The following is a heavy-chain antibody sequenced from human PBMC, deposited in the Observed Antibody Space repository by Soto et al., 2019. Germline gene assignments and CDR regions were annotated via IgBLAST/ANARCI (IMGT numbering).Heavy chain of an antibody. CDR2: ISYDGSNK. V-gene: IGHV3-30*04. CDR3: ARRQVFGGPHCYYGMDV. J-gene: IGHJ6*01. CDR1: GFIINNYA. Sequence: QVQLVESGGGVVQPGRSLRVSCAASGFIINNYAMHWVRQTPGKGLEWMAVISYDGSNKHYADSVKGRFTISRDNSKNTLYLQMNKLRPDDSAVYYCARRQVFGGPHCYYGMDVWGQGTTVSVSS. D-gene: IGHD3-3*01.